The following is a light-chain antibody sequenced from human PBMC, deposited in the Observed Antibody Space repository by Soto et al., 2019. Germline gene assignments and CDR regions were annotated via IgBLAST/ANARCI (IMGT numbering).Light chain of an antibody. Sequence: EIVLTQSPATLSLSPGEGATLSCRASQSISSHSAWYQQKPGQAPRLLMYDASKRATGIPARFSGSGSGTDFTLTISSLAPEDFAVYYCQQRPNWPLTFGGGTKVEIK. V-gene: IGKV3-11*01. CDR3: QQRPNWPLT. CDR1: QSISSH. J-gene: IGKJ4*01. CDR2: DAS.